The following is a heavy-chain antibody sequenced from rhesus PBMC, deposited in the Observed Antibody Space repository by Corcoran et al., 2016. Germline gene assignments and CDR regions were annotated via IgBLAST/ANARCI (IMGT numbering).Heavy chain of an antibody. J-gene: IGHJ1*01. V-gene: IGHV3S16*01. CDR3: TSGVGPEYFEF. D-gene: IGHD2-15*01. CDR1: GFTFSDYY. Sequence: EVQLVESGGGLVQPGGSLRLSCAASGFTFSDYYMSWGRQAPGNGLECVSSSSSVSSYICYSDSVKGRFTISRENAKNSLSLQMNSVKAEDTAVYYWTSGVGPEYFEFWGQGALVTGSS. CDR2: SSSVSSYI.